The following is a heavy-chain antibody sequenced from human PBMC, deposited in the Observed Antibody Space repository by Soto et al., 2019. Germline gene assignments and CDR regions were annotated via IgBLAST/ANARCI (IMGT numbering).Heavy chain of an antibody. D-gene: IGHD3-22*01. CDR2: IIPIFGTA. CDR1: GGTFSSYA. CDR3: ASYQGPDYYDSSGYYSRFDY. V-gene: IGHV1-69*13. Sequence: GASVKVSCKGAGGTFSSYAISWGRQAPGQGLEWMGGIIPIFGTANYAQKFQGRVTITADESTSTAYMELSSLRSEDTAVYYCASYQGPDYYDSSGYYSRFDYWGQGTLVTVSS. J-gene: IGHJ4*02.